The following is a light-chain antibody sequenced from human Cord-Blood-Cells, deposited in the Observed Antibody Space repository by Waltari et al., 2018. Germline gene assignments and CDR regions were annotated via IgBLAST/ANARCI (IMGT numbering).Light chain of an antibody. V-gene: IGKV3-20*01. CDR3: QQYGSSPAT. CDR2: GAS. CDR1: QSVSSSY. J-gene: IGKJ3*01. Sequence: TQSPGTLALSSGARATLSCRASQSVSSSYLAWYQQKPGQAPRLLIYGASSRATGIPDRFSGSGSGTDFTLTISRLEPEDFAVYYCQQYGSSPATFGPGTRLDIK.